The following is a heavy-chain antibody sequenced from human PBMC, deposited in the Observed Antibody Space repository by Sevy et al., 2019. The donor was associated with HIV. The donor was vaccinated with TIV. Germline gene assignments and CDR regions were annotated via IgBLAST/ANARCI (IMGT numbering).Heavy chain of an antibody. D-gene: IGHD2-21*02. Sequence: GGSLRLSCEASGFKFDDYAMHWVRQGPGKGLEWVSGITWNSGNIAYADSVKGRFTISRDNAKNSLYLQMDSLRPEDTAFYYCAKGRGAMGLTICGSYCYIDYWGQGALVTVSS. CDR3: AKGRGAMGLTICGSYCYIDY. J-gene: IGHJ4*02. V-gene: IGHV3-9*01. CDR2: ITWNSGNI. CDR1: GFKFDDYA.